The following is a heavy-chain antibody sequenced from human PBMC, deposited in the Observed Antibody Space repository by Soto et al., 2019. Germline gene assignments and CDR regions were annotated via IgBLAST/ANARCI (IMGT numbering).Heavy chain of an antibody. V-gene: IGHV4-4*02. CDR1: GGSISSSNW. D-gene: IGHD3-10*01. J-gene: IGHJ6*02. Sequence: GTLALTCAVSGGSISSSNWWGCVRQPPGKGLEWIGEIYHSGSTNYNPSLKSRVTISVDKSKNQFSLKLSSVTAADTAVYYCARVRRGVNYYYGMDVWGQGTTVTVSS. CDR3: ARVRRGVNYYYGMDV. CDR2: IYHSGST.